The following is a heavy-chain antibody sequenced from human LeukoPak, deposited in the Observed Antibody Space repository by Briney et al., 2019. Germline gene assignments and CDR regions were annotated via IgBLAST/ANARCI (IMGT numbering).Heavy chain of an antibody. Sequence: GGSLRLSCAASGFTFSSYSMNWVRQAPGKGLEWVSSISSGSSYIYYADSVKGRFTIPRDNAKNSLYLQMNSLRAEDTAVYYCARYCSGGSCYGDDYWGQGTLVTVSS. CDR2: ISSGSSYI. V-gene: IGHV3-21*01. J-gene: IGHJ4*02. D-gene: IGHD2-15*01. CDR3: ARYCSGGSCYGDDY. CDR1: GFTFSSYS.